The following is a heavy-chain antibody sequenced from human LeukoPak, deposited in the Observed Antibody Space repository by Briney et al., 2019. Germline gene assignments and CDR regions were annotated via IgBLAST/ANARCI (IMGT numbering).Heavy chain of an antibody. CDR3: AKDVGYRSTTSCYYFDY. Sequence: AGGSLRLSCAASGFMFSSYAMSWVRQAPGKGLEWVSAISGSGGSTYYADSVKGRVTISRDNSKNTVYLQMNSLRAEDTAVYYCAKDVGYRSTTSCYYFDYWGQGTLVTVSS. CDR1: GFMFSSYA. V-gene: IGHV3-23*01. CDR2: ISGSGGST. D-gene: IGHD2-2*01. J-gene: IGHJ4*02.